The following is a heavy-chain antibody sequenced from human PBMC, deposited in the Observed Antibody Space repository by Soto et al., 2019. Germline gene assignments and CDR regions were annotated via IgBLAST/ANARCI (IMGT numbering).Heavy chain of an antibody. D-gene: IGHD2-15*01. J-gene: IGHJ3*02. V-gene: IGHV3-66*01. Sequence: EVQLVESGGGLVQPGGSLRLSCVASGFTVTDIYMNWVRQAPGKGLEWVSVIYNEFTDYADSVRGRFSISTDSSKNALYLEMDRLRAEDSAVYYCLREPRYCSGGSCSIMGDAFDIWGQGTMVTVSS. CDR1: GFTVTDIY. CDR2: IYNEFT. CDR3: LREPRYCSGGSCSIMGDAFDI.